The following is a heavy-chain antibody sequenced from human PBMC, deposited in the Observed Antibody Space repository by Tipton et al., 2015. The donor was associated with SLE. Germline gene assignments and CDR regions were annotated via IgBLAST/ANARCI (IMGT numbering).Heavy chain of an antibody. V-gene: IGHV3-7*01. CDR3: ARGVTTVTSYYFDY. D-gene: IGHD4-17*01. J-gene: IGHJ4*02. CDR1: GFTFSSSW. Sequence: QLVQSGGGLVQAGGSLRLSCAASGFTFSSSWMNWVRLAPGKGLEWVANIKEDGSEKHYVDSVKDRLTISRDNAKNSLYLQMNSLRAEDTAVYYCARGVTTVTSYYFDYWGQGTLVTVSS. CDR2: IKEDGSEK.